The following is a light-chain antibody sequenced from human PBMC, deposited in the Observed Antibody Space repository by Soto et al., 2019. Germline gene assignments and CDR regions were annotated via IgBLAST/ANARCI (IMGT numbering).Light chain of an antibody. Sequence: EIVLTQSPATLSLSPGERATLSCRASRSVSSYLAWYQQKPGQAPRLLIYDASNRATGIPAMFSGSGSGTDFSLTISSLEPEDFAVYYCQQRSNWPPGLLTFGGGTKVEIK. CDR3: QQRSNWPPGLLT. CDR1: RSVSSY. J-gene: IGKJ4*01. V-gene: IGKV3-11*01. CDR2: DAS.